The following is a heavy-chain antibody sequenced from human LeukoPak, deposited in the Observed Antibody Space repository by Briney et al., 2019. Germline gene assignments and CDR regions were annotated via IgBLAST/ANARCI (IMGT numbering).Heavy chain of an antibody. V-gene: IGHV3-7*01. CDR3: ASQPAVIDLDC. D-gene: IGHD2/OR15-2a*01. CDR2: IKQDGGKK. Sequence: GGSLRLSCAASGFTFSSYWMSWVRQAPGKGLEWVANIKQDGGKKTYVDSVKGRFTISRDNAKNSLYLQMSSLRVEDTAVYYCASQPAVIDLDCWGQGTLVTVSS. J-gene: IGHJ4*02. CDR1: GFTFSSYW.